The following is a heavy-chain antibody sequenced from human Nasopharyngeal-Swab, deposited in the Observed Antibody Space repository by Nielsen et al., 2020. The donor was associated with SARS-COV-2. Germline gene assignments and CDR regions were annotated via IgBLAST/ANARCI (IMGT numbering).Heavy chain of an antibody. D-gene: IGHD2-15*01. CDR2: FEPEDGET. V-gene: IGHV1-24*01. CDR3: ATSPPMVVAGIWFDP. CDR1: GYTLTELS. J-gene: IGHJ5*02. Sequence: ASVKVSCKVSGYTLTELSMHWVRQAPGKGLEWMGGFEPEDGETIYAQKFQGRVTMTEDTSTDTAYMELSSLRSEDTAVYYCATSPPMVVAGIWFDPWGQGTLVAVSS.